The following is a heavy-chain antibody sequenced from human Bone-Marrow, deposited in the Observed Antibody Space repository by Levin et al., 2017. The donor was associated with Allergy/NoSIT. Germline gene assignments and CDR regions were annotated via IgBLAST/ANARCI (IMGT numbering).Heavy chain of an antibody. CDR1: VFIFTDYT. Sequence: GGSLRLSCSASVFIFTDYTRYWVRQAPGRGLEYVSLIVSTGLNKEYADSVKGRFTVSRDNSQSTLYLQMSRLRPEDTAVYYCVRTLLLAITAPAYFDEGGQGTLVTVSS. J-gene: IGHJ4*02. CDR3: VRTLLLAITAPAYFDE. D-gene: IGHD2-21*01. V-gene: IGHV3-64D*06. CDR2: IVSTGLNK.